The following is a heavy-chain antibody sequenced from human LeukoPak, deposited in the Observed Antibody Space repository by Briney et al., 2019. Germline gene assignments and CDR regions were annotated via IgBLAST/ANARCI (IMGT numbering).Heavy chain of an antibody. J-gene: IGHJ6*02. V-gene: IGHV3-33*01. CDR3: ARVNNRDLYSSGYEFYYYYYYGMDV. Sequence: PGRSLRLSCAASGFTFSSHGMHWVRQAPGKGLEWVAVIWYDGSDKNYADSVKGRFTISRDNSKNTLYLQMNSLRAEDTAVYYCARVNNRDLYSSGYEFYYYYYYGMDVWGQGTTVTVSS. CDR1: GFTFSSHG. D-gene: IGHD6-19*01. CDR2: IWYDGSDK.